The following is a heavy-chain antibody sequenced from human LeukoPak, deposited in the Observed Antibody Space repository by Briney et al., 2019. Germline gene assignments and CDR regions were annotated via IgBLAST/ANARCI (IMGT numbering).Heavy chain of an antibody. J-gene: IGHJ4*02. CDR2: IFYTGT. Sequence: PSETLSLTCTVSGGSISSYYWGWIRQPPGKGLEWIGTIFYTGTYYNPSLKSRATISVDTSKDQFSLTLSSVTAADTAVYYCARLYSGSYYFDYWGQGILVTVSS. CDR1: GGSISSYY. CDR3: ARLYSGSYYFDY. V-gene: IGHV4-39*01. D-gene: IGHD1-26*01.